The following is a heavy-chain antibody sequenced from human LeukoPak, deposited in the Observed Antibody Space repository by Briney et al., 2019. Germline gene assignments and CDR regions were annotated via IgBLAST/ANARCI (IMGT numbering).Heavy chain of an antibody. Sequence: PGGSLRLSCAASGFSFSTYWMTWVRQAPGQGLEWVANIEPNGSDKYYVDSVKGRFTISRDNAKNSLYLQMHSLRVEDTAVYYCARDYYGSSGYYPHDYWGQGSLVTVSS. CDR1: GFSFSTYW. CDR3: ARDYYGSSGYYPHDY. CDR2: IEPNGSDK. V-gene: IGHV3-7*01. D-gene: IGHD3-22*01. J-gene: IGHJ4*02.